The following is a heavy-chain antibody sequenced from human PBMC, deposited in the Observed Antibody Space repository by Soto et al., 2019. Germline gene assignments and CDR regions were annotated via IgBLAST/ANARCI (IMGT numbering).Heavy chain of an antibody. J-gene: IGHJ4*02. CDR1: GFIFSNSA. Sequence: GGSLRLSCAGSGFIFSNSAFHWVRQAPGKGLEWVALISYDGNNKYYADSVKGRFTISRDNSKNTLYLQMHSLRADDTAVYYCAREVASYDRSGFFDSWGQGA. CDR2: ISYDGNNK. D-gene: IGHD3-22*01. V-gene: IGHV3-30-3*01. CDR3: AREVASYDRSGFFDS.